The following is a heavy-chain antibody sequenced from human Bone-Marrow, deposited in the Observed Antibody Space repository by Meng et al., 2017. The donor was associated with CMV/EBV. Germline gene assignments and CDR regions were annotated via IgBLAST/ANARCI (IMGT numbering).Heavy chain of an antibody. D-gene: IGHD3-22*01. J-gene: IGHJ5*02. V-gene: IGHV4-59*01. CDR2: SHYSGSN. CDR3: ARAQSMYYYDSSRGDWFDP. Sequence: SETLSLTCTVSGGPISSYYWSWIRQPPGKGLEWIGYSHYSGSNNYNPSLKSRVTISVDRSKNQFSLRLSSVTAADTAVYYCARAQSMYYYDSSRGDWFDPWGQGTLVPVSS. CDR1: GGPISSYY.